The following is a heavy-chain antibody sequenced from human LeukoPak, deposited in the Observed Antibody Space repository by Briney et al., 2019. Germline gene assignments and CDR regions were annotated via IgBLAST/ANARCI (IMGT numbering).Heavy chain of an antibody. CDR3: ARDRDIVVVVAASNADGMDV. D-gene: IGHD2-15*01. J-gene: IGHJ6*02. Sequence: ASVKVSCKASGYTFTSYGISWVRQAPGQGLEWMGWSSAYNGNTNYAQKLQGRVTMATDTSTSTAYMELRSLRSDDTAVYYCARDRDIVVVVAASNADGMDVWGQGTTVAVSS. V-gene: IGHV1-18*01. CDR2: SSAYNGNT. CDR1: GYTFTSYG.